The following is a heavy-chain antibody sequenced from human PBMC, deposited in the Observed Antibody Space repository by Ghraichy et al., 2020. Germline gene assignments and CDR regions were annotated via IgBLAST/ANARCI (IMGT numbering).Heavy chain of an antibody. V-gene: IGHV3-23*01. D-gene: IGHD1-26*01. CDR3: AKRARWEYYFDY. J-gene: IGHJ4*02. Sequence: GSLRLSCAASGFNFSSYAMSWVRQAPGKGLEWVSAISGSGGSTYYADSVKGRFTISRDNSKNTLYLQMNSLRAEDTAVYYCAKRARWEYYFDYWGQGTLVTVSS. CDR1: GFNFSSYA. CDR2: ISGSGGST.